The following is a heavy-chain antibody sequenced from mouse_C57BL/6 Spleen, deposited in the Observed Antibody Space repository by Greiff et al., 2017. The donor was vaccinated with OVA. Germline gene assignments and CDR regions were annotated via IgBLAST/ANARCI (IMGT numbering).Heavy chain of an antibody. CDR3: ARPDMVTGRAY. J-gene: IGHJ3*01. Sequence: QVHVKQSGAELARPGASVKLSCKASGYTFTSYGISWVKQRTGQGLEWIGEIYPRSGNTYYNEKFKGKATLTADKSSSTAYMELRSLTSEDSAVYFCARPDMVTGRAYWGQGTLVTVSA. CDR2: IYPRSGNT. CDR1: GYTFTSYG. D-gene: IGHD2-2*01. V-gene: IGHV1-81*01.